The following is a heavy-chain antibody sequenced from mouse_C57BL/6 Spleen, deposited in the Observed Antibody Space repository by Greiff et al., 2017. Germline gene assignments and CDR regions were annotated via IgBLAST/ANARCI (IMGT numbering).Heavy chain of an antibody. J-gene: IGHJ3*01. CDR2: IRSKSNNYAT. V-gene: IGHV10-1*01. CDR1: GFSFNTYA. D-gene: IGHD4-1*01. Sequence: EVQLVESGGGLVQPKGSLKLSCAASGFSFNTYAMNWVRQAPGKGLEWVARIRSKSNNYATYYADSVKDRFTISRDDSESMLYLQMNNLKTEDTAMYYCVRHEGDWASFAYWGQGTLVTVSA. CDR3: VRHEGDWASFAY.